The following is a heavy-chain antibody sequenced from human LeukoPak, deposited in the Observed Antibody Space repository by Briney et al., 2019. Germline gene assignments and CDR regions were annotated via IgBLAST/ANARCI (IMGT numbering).Heavy chain of an antibody. D-gene: IGHD2-21*02. CDR3: AREAYCGGDCYSFDY. CDR1: GFTFSSYR. J-gene: IGHJ4*02. CDR2: ISGSSSTI. V-gene: IGHV3-48*02. Sequence: GGSLRLSCAASGFTFSSYRMNWVRQAPGEGLEWVSYISGSSSTIYYADSVKGRFTISRDNAKNSLYLQMNSLRDEDTAVYYCAREAYCGGDCYSFDYWGQGTLVTVSS.